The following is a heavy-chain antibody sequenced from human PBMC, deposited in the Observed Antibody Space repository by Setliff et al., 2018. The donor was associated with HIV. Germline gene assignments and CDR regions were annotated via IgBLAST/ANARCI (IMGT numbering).Heavy chain of an antibody. CDR1: GFTFGDYA. Sequence: GGSMRLSCAASGFTFGDYALSWVRQAPGKGVVWVGFIRSKAYGGTTEYAASLKGRFTISRDDSKSIAYLQMNSLKTEDTAVYYCTRDAEPDGDYGNLKYFDLWGRGTLVTVSS. D-gene: IGHD4-17*01. CDR3: TRDAEPDGDYGNLKYFDL. V-gene: IGHV3-49*04. CDR2: IRSKAYGGTT. J-gene: IGHJ2*01.